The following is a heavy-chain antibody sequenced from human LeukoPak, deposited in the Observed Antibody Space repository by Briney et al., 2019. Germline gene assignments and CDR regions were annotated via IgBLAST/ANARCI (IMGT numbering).Heavy chain of an antibody. CDR1: DFTFNMYW. D-gene: IGHD1-26*01. Sequence: PGGSLRLSCSASDFTFNMYWMTWVRQAPGKGLQWVANIKEDGSVKYYVDSVKGRFTISRDNAKNSLYLQMNSLRAEDTAVYYCARVFHSGSFYMRFDPWGQGTLVPVSP. CDR2: IKEDGSVK. J-gene: IGHJ5*02. CDR3: ARVFHSGSFYMRFDP. V-gene: IGHV3-7*01.